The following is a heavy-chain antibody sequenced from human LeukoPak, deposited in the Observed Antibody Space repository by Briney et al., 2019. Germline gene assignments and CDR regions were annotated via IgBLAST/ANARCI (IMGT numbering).Heavy chain of an antibody. Sequence: ASVKVSCKASGYTFTSYDINWVRQATGQGLEWVGWMNPNSGNTGYAQKFQGRVTITRNTSISTAYMELSSLRSEDTAVYYCVRLKYSWNYAGSEIDYWGQGTLVTVSS. CDR2: MNPNSGNT. CDR1: GYTFTSYD. D-gene: IGHD1-7*01. CDR3: VRLKYSWNYAGSEIDY. J-gene: IGHJ4*02. V-gene: IGHV1-8*03.